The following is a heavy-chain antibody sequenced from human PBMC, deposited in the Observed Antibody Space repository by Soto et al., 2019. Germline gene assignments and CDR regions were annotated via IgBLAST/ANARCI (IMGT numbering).Heavy chain of an antibody. CDR1: GGSISSYY. V-gene: IGHV4-59*01. CDR3: ARTRYYYYYGMDV. CDR2: IYYSGST. Sequence: SETLSLTCTVSGGSISSYYWSWIRQPPGKGLEWIGYIYYSGSTNYNPSLKSRVTISVDTSKNQFSLKLSSVTAADTAVYYCARTRYYYYYGMDVWGQGTTVTVSS. J-gene: IGHJ6*02.